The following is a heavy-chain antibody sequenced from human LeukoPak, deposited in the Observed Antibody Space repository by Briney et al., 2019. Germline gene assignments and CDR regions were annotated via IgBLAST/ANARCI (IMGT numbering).Heavy chain of an antibody. Sequence: PSETLSLTCAVYGGSFSGYYWSWIRQPPGKGLEWIGEINHSGSTNYNPSLKSRVTILVDTSKNQFSLKLSSVTAADTAVYYCARGRIGHDYWGQGTLVTVSS. CDR3: ARGRIGHDY. CDR1: GGSFSGYY. D-gene: IGHD2-21*01. CDR2: INHSGST. V-gene: IGHV4-34*01. J-gene: IGHJ4*02.